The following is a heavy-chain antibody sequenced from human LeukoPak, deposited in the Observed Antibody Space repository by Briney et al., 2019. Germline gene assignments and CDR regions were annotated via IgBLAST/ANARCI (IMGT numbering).Heavy chain of an antibody. J-gene: IGHJ4*02. CDR1: GFTFSTYW. CDR2: IKQDGSAK. Sequence: GGSLRLSCEASGFTFSTYWMNWVRQAPGKGLEWVANIKQDGSAKYYVDSVRGRFTISRDNAENSVYLQMNSLRAEDTAVYYCARGPLAVWGQGTLVTVSS. D-gene: IGHD6-19*01. V-gene: IGHV3-7*01. CDR3: ARGPLAV.